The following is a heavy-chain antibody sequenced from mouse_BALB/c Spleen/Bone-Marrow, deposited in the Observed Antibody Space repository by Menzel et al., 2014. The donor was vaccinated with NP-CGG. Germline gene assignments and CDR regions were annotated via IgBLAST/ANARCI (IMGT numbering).Heavy chain of an antibody. CDR1: GYTFTSYI. J-gene: IGHJ4*01. CDR2: INPHNDGT. CDR3: ARRWLPYAMDY. Sequence: EVQLQQSGPELVKPGASVKMSCKASGYTFTSYIMHWVKQKPGQALEWIGYINPHNDGTKYNEKFKGKATLTSDKSSSTAYMELSSLTSEDSAVYYCARRWLPYAMDYWGQGTSVTVSS. D-gene: IGHD2-3*01. V-gene: IGHV1-14*01.